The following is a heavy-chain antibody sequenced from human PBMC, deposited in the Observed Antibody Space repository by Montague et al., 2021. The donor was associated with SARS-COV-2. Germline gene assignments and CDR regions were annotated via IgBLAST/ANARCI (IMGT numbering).Heavy chain of an antibody. V-gene: IGHV4-34*01. D-gene: IGHD6-19*01. CDR2: INHSGST. CDR3: ARGSRQWLVRPPHYYYFDY. Sequence: SETLSLICAVYGGSFSGYYWSWIRQPPGKGLEWIGEINHSGSTNYNPSLKSRVTISVDTSKNQFSLKLSPVTAADTAVYYCARGSRQWLVRPPHYYYFDYWGQGTLVTVSS. CDR1: GGSFSGYY. J-gene: IGHJ4*02.